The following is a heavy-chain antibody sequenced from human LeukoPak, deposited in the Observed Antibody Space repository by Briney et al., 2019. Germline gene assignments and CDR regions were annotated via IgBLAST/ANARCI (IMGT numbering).Heavy chain of an antibody. Sequence: ASVKVSCKASGYTFTSYGISWVRQAPGQGLEWMGWISAYNGNTNYAQKLQGRVTMTTDTSTSTAYMELRSQRSDDTAVYYCARDSDYYGSGSYFDYWGQGTLVTVSS. J-gene: IGHJ4*02. D-gene: IGHD3-10*01. CDR3: ARDSDYYGSGSYFDY. CDR1: GYTFTSYG. CDR2: ISAYNGNT. V-gene: IGHV1-18*01.